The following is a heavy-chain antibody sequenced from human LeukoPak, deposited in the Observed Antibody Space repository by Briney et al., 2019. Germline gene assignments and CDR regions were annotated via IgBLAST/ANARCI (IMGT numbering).Heavy chain of an antibody. CDR1: GGSISSGDYY. J-gene: IGHJ4*02. Sequence: PSETLSLTCTVSGGSISSGDYYWSWIRQPPGKGLEWIGYIYYSGSTYYNPSLKSRVTISVDASKNQFSLKLSSVTAADTAVYYCAREVSRWPYYFDYWGQGTLVTVSS. V-gene: IGHV4-30-4*01. CDR3: AREVSRWPYYFDY. D-gene: IGHD4-23*01. CDR2: IYYSGST.